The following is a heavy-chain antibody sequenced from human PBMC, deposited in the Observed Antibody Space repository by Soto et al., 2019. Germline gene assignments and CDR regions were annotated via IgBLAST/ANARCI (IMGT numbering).Heavy chain of an antibody. J-gene: IGHJ6*02. CDR2: INSDGSST. V-gene: IGHV3-74*01. CDR3: ARVGRPYGVDV. Sequence: EVQLVESGGGLVQPGGSLRLSCAASGFSFSNFYMHWVRQAPGKGLVWVSRINSDGSSTTYADSVKGRFTISRDNAKNTLDLPMNSLRGEDTAVYYCARVGRPYGVDVWGQGTTVTVSS. CDR1: GFSFSNFY.